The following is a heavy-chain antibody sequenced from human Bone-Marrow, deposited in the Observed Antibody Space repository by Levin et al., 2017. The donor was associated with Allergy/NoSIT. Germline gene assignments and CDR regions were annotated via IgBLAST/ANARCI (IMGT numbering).Heavy chain of an antibody. CDR1: GLTFSNYG. CDR3: AKDTVGPYCGGYCEQYLDC. D-gene: IGHD2-21*02. CDR2: ISYDGSKK. J-gene: IGHJ4*02. V-gene: IGHV3-30*18. Sequence: GGSLRLSCAASGLTFSNYGMHWVRQAPGKGLEWVAVISYDGSKKYYADSVKDRFTISRDNSQNTLHLQMNSLRPGDTAMYYGAKDTVGPYCGGYCEQYLDCWGQGTLVTVSS.